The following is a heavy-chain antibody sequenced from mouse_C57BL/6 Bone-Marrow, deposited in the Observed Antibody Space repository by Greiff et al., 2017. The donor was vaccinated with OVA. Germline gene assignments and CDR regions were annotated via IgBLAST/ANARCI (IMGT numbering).Heavy chain of an antibody. CDR2: IYPGNGDT. Sequence: QSGAELVRPGASAKMSCKASGSTFTSYNMHWVTQTPRQGLEWIGAIYPGNGDTSYNQKFKGKATLTVDKSSSTAYMQLSSMTSEDSAVYFCARWGPSYTKGYFDVWGTGTTVTVSS. CDR1: GSTFTSYN. J-gene: IGHJ1*03. CDR3: ARWGPSYTKGYFDV. V-gene: IGHV1-12*01. D-gene: IGHD2-10*01.